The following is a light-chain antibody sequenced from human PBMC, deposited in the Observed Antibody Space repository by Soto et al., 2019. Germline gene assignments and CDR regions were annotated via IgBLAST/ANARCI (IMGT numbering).Light chain of an antibody. CDR3: QTWGTGTHVV. CDR2: VNTDGSH. J-gene: IGLJ2*01. V-gene: IGLV4-69*01. CDR1: SGHSNFA. Sequence: QPVLTQSPSASASLGASVKLTCTLSSGHSNFAIAWLQQQPDRGPRYLMKVNTDGSHDKGDGIPDRFSGSTSGAERYLTISSLRSEDEADYYCQTWGTGTHVVFGGGTKVTVL.